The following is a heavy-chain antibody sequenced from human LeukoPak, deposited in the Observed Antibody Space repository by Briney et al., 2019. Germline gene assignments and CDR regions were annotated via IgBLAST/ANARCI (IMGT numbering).Heavy chain of an antibody. Sequence: ASVKVSCKASGYTFTNYGISWVRQAPGQGLEWMGMISVHNDDTNYAQKLQGRVTMTTDTSTNTAYMELRSLRSDDTAVYYCAREASYYYDSGGYYLDYWGQGTLVTVSS. CDR2: ISVHNDDT. D-gene: IGHD3-22*01. CDR1: GYTFTNYG. CDR3: AREASYYYDSGGYYLDY. V-gene: IGHV1-18*01. J-gene: IGHJ4*02.